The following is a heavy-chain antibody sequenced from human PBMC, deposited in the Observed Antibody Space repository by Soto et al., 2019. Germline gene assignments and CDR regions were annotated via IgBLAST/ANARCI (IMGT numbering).Heavy chain of an antibody. D-gene: IGHD3-16*01. V-gene: IGHV2-5*01. Sequence: SGPTLVNPTQTLTLTCTFSGFSLSTSGVGVGWIRQPPGKALEWLALIYWNDDKRYSPSLKSRLTITKDTSKNQVVLTMTNMDPVDTATYYCAQSYLTYYDYVWGPGSLNYDGCFDPWGQGTLVTVSS. CDR3: AQSYLTYYDYVWGPGSLNYDGCFDP. CDR1: GFSLSTSGVG. J-gene: IGHJ5*02. CDR2: IYWNDDK.